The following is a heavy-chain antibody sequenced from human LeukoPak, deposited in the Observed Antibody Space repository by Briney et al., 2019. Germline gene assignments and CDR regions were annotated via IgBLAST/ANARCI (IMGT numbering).Heavy chain of an antibody. D-gene: IGHD2-2*01. V-gene: IGHV4-34*01. Sequence: SETLSLTCAVYGGSFSGYYWSWIRQPPGKGLEWIGEINHSGSTNYNPSLKSRVTISVDTSKNQFSLKLSSVTAADTAVYYCARDARRGWFDPWGQGTLVTVSS. CDR2: INHSGST. CDR1: GGSFSGYY. J-gene: IGHJ5*02. CDR3: ARDARRGWFDP.